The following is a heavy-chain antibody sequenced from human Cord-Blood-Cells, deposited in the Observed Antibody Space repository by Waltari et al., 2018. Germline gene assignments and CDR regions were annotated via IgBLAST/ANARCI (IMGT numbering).Heavy chain of an antibody. CDR2: IYYSGST. Sequence: QVQLQESGPGLVKPSETLSLTCTVSGGSISSHYWSWIRQPPGKGLEWIGYIYYSGSTNSNPSPKSRVTIAVDTSKNQFSLKLSSVTAADTAVYYCARGSGYVDYWGQGTLVTVSS. V-gene: IGHV4-59*11. D-gene: IGHD1-26*01. CDR1: GGSISSHY. CDR3: ARGSGYVDY. J-gene: IGHJ4*02.